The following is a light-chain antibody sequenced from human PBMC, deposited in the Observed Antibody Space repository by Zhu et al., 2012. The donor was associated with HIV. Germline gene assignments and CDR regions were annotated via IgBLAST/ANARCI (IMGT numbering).Light chain of an antibody. CDR1: QSVNGY. J-gene: IGKJ4*01. Sequence: IQVTQSPSSLSASVGDRVTITCRTSQSVNGYLNWYQQKSGKAPQLLIYGASSLQRGVPSRFSGSGSGTLFSLTITNLQPEDFGTYYCQQSYRIPPLTFGGGTRVDVK. V-gene: IGKV1-39*01. CDR3: QQSYRIPPLT. CDR2: GAS.